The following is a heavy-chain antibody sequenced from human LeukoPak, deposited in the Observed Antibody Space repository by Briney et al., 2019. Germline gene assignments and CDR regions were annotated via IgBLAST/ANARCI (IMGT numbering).Heavy chain of an antibody. V-gene: IGHV1-8*01. CDR1: GYTFTSYD. CDR3: ARDSGYSGYPFDY. CDR2: MNPNSGNT. J-gene: IGHJ4*02. Sequence: ASVKVSCKASGYTFTSYDINWVRQATGQGLEWMGWMNPNSGNTGYAQKFQGRVTMTRNTSISTAYMELSSLRSDDTAVYYCARDSGYSGYPFDYWGQGTLVTVSS. D-gene: IGHD5-12*01.